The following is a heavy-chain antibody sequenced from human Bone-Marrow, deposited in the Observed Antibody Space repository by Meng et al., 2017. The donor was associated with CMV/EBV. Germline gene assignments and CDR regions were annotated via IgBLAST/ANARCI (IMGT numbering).Heavy chain of an antibody. Sequence: SETLSLTCAVYGGSFSGYYWSWIRQPPGKGLEWIWEINHSGSTNYNPSLMSRVTISVDTSKNQFPLKLSSVNAADTAVYYCARGRGVPGYCIGGSCLRAFDIWGQGTMVTVSS. V-gene: IGHV4-34*01. D-gene: IGHD2-15*01. CDR3: ARGRGVPGYCIGGSCLRAFDI. CDR1: GGSFSGYY. CDR2: INHSGST. J-gene: IGHJ3*02.